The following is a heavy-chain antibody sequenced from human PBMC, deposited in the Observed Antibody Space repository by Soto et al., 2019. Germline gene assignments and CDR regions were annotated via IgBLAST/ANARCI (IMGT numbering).Heavy chain of an antibody. D-gene: IGHD3-22*01. V-gene: IGHV4-59*01. CDR2: IYYSGST. Sequence: LSLTCTVSGGSISSYYWSWIRQPPGKGLEWIGYIYYSGSTNYNPSLKSRVTISVDTSKNQFSLKLSSVTAADTAVYYCARDRYPPRYDSSGSNWFDPWGQGTLVIVS. J-gene: IGHJ5*02. CDR1: GGSISSYY. CDR3: ARDRYPPRYDSSGSNWFDP.